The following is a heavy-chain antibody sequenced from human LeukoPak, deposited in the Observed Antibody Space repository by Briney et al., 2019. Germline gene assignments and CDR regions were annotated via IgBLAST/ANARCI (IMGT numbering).Heavy chain of an antibody. CDR1: GFTFSSYS. J-gene: IGHJ4*02. CDR3: ARAPYYYGSGSYAGTIDY. D-gene: IGHD3-10*01. CDR2: ISSSSSYI. V-gene: IGHV3-21*01. Sequence: GGSLRLSCAASGFTFSSYSMNWVRQAPGKGLEWVSSISSSSSYIYYADSVKGRFTISGDNAKNSLYLQMNSLRAEDTAVYYCARAPYYYGSGSYAGTIDYWGQGTLVTVSS.